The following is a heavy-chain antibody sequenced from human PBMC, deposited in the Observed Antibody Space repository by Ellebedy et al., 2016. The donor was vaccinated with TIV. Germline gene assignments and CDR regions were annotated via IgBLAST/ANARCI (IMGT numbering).Heavy chain of an antibody. D-gene: IGHD3-10*01. CDR3: AGGSGSLGGY. CDR1: GFTFSTYA. V-gene: IGHV3-23*01. CDR2: LSDSGGST. J-gene: IGHJ4*02. Sequence: GGSLRLXCKASGFTFSTYAMNWVRQSPGKGLEWVSTLSDSGGSTYYADSVKGRFTISRDNSKNTLYLQMNSLRAEDTAVYYCAGGSGSLGGYWGQGTLVTVSS.